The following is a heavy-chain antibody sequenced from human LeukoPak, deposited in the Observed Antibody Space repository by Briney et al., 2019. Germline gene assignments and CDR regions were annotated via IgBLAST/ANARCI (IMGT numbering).Heavy chain of an antibody. Sequence: GGSLRLSCAVSGFTFSTSPMSWVRQAPGKGLEWVSAISGSGGSTYYADSVKGRFTISRDNSKNTLYLQIHSLRAEDTAVYYCAKGKGSSSSSIDWWGQGTLVTVSS. V-gene: IGHV3-23*01. CDR1: GFTFSTSP. CDR3: AKGKGSSSSSIDW. CDR2: ISGSGGST. J-gene: IGHJ4*02. D-gene: IGHD2-15*01.